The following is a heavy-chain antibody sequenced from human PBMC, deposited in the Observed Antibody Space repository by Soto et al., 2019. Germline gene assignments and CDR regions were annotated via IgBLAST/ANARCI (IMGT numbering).Heavy chain of an antibody. Sequence: PGGSLRLSCAASGFTFSSYWMSWVRQAPGKGLEWVANIKEDGSEKYYVDSVKGRFTISRDNAKNSLYLQMNSLRAEDTAVYYFAGELRLVVAGRDSCGHGTTVTVSS. CDR3: AGELRLVVAGRDS. CDR2: IKEDGSEK. CDR1: GFTFSSYW. D-gene: IGHD6-13*01. J-gene: IGHJ5*01. V-gene: IGHV3-7*01.